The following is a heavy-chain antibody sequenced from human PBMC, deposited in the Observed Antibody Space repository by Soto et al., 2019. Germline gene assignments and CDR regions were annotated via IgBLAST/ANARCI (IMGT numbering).Heavy chain of an antibody. CDR2: MFYSGNT. V-gene: IGHV4-39*01. J-gene: IGHJ4*02. CDR1: GDSIGSYY. CDR3: VSPEGYYDSSGYTLDF. D-gene: IGHD3-22*01. Sequence: SETLSLTCTVSGDSIGSYYWGWIRQPPGKGLEWIGSMFYSGNTYYNPSLKSRVTLSIDTSKNQFSLKLNSVTAADTAVYYCVSPEGYYDSSGYTLDFWGQGTLVTVSS.